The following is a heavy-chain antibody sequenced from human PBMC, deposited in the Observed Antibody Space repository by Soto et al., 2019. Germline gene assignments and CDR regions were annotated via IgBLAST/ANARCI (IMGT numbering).Heavy chain of an antibody. CDR3: ARGGAAGPYYYGMDV. CDR1: GFTFSSYG. Sequence: QVQLVESGGGVVQPGRSLRLSCAASGFTFSSYGMHWVRQAPGKGLEWVAVIWYDGSNKYYADSVKGRFTISRDNSKKTLYRQTSSLRAEDTAVYYCARGGAAGPYYYGMDVWGQGTTVTVSS. J-gene: IGHJ6*02. D-gene: IGHD1-26*01. CDR2: IWYDGSNK. V-gene: IGHV3-33*01.